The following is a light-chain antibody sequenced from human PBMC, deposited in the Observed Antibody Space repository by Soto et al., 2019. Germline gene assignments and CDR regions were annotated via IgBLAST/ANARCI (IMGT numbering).Light chain of an antibody. CDR2: DAS. V-gene: IGKV3-11*01. J-gene: IGKJ5*01. CDR3: HQRQYWPPIT. Sequence: EIVLTQSPATLSLSPGERATLSCRASQSLTSNLAWYQQKPGQAPRLLISDASNRATGIPARFSGSGSGTDFTLTISSLEPEDFAVYYCHQRQYWPPITFGQGTRLEIK. CDR1: QSLTSN.